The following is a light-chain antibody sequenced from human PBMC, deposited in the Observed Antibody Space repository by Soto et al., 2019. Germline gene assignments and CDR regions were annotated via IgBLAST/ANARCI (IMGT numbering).Light chain of an antibody. V-gene: IGKV3-20*01. J-gene: IGKJ1*01. CDR3: QQYNSYST. Sequence: EIVLTQSPGTLSLSPGERATLSCRASQSVKSSYLAWYQQRPGQAPRLLIYGASNTANGIPDRFSGSGSGKEFTLTISSLQPDDFATYYCQQYNSYSTFGQGTKVDI. CDR2: GAS. CDR1: QSVKSSY.